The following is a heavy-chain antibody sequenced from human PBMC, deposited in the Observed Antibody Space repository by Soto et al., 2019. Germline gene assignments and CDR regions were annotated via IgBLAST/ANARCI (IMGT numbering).Heavy chain of an antibody. J-gene: IGHJ4*02. V-gene: IGHV4-31*03. Sequence: QVQLQESGPGLVKPSQTLSLTCTVSGGSISSGGYYWSWIRQHPGKGLEWIGYIYYSGSTYYNPSLRSRVTISVDTSKTRFSLRLSSVTAANTAVYYCARGMTVSYWYYFDYWGQGTLVTVSS. CDR1: GGSISSGGYY. CDR3: ARGMTVSYWYYFDY. D-gene: IGHD2-8*02. CDR2: IYYSGST.